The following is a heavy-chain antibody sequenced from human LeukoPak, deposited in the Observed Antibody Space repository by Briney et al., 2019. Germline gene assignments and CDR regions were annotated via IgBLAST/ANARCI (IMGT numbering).Heavy chain of an antibody. Sequence: GGSLRLSCAASGFTFSGSAMHWVRQASGKGLEWVGRIRSKANSYATAYAASVKGRFTISRDDSKNTAYLQMNSLRAEDTAVYYCARDLSWNSSGWYYYFDYWGQGTLVTVSS. CDR1: GFTFSGSA. CDR3: ARDLSWNSSGWYYYFDY. V-gene: IGHV3-73*01. D-gene: IGHD6-19*01. CDR2: IRSKANSYAT. J-gene: IGHJ4*02.